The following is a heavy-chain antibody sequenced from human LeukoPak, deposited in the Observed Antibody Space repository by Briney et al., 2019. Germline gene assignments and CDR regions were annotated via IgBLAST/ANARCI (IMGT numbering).Heavy chain of an antibody. Sequence: GGSLRLSCAASGFTFRSYEMSWVRQAPGKGLEWVSSISSTGNTIYYADSVKGRFTISRDNAKNSLYLQMSSLKTEDTAAYYCARDRIAVAGTLWGQGTLVTVSS. CDR3: ARDRIAVAGTL. CDR1: GFTFRSYE. J-gene: IGHJ4*02. V-gene: IGHV3-48*03. D-gene: IGHD6-19*01. CDR2: ISSTGNTI.